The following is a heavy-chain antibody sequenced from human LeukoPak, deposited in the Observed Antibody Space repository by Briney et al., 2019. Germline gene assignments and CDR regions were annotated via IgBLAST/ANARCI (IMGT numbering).Heavy chain of an antibody. Sequence: SVKVSCKASGYTFTSYGISWVRQAPGQGLEWMGGIIPIFGTANYAQKFQGRVTITADESTSTAYMELSSLRSEDTAVYYCARTIFGDYYYYYGMDVWGQGTTVTVSS. J-gene: IGHJ6*02. V-gene: IGHV1-69*13. CDR3: ARTIFGDYYYYYGMDV. CDR1: GYTFTSYG. CDR2: IIPIFGTA. D-gene: IGHD3-3*01.